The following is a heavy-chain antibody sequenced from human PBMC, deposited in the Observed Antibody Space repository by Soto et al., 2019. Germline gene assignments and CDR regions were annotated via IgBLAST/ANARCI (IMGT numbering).Heavy chain of an antibody. CDR1: GFTFSSYA. J-gene: IGHJ4*02. V-gene: IGHV3-23*01. D-gene: IGHD2-2*01. CDR3: ATPYQPLLVRPFDY. Sequence: GGSLRLSCAASGFTFSSYAMSWARQAPGKGLEWVSAISGSGGSTYYADSVKGRFTISRDNSKNTLYLQMNSLRAEDTAVYYCATPYQPLLVRPFDYWGQGTLVTVSS. CDR2: ISGSGGST.